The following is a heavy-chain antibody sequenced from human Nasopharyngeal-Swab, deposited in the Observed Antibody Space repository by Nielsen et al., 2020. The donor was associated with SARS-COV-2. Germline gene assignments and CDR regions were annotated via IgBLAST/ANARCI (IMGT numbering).Heavy chain of an antibody. J-gene: IGHJ4*02. V-gene: IGHV3-64*04. CDR2: ISSNGGST. CDR3: ARDDSSGYYSFFDY. CDR1: GFTFSSYA. Sequence: GGSLRLSCSASGFTFSSYAMHWVRQAPGKGLEYVSAISSNGGSTYYADSVKGRFTISRDNSKNTLYLQMNSLRAEDTAVYYCARDDSSGYYSFFDYWGQGTLVTVSS. D-gene: IGHD3-22*01.